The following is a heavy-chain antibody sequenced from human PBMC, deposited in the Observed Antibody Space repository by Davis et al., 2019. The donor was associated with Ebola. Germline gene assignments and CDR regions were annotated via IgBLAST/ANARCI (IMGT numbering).Heavy chain of an antibody. Sequence: GESLKISCAASGFAFSSYVMHWVRQAPGKGLVWVSRINSDGSSTTYADSVKGRFTISRDNAKNSLYLQMNSLRAEDTAVYYCAREREDTAMVTDYWGQGTLVTVSS. V-gene: IGHV3-74*01. CDR1: GFAFSSYV. CDR3: AREREDTAMVTDY. J-gene: IGHJ4*02. CDR2: INSDGSST. D-gene: IGHD5-18*01.